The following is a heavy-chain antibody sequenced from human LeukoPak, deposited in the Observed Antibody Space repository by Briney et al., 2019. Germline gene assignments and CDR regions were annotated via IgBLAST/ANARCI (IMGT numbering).Heavy chain of an antibody. CDR1: GGSISSSSYY. CDR2: IYYSGST. D-gene: IGHD6-19*01. Sequence: SETLSLTCTVSGGSISSSSYYWGWIRQPPWRGLEWVGSIYYSGSTYYNPSLKSRATISVDTSKNQFSLKLSSVTAADTAVYYCARARISSVWYLHFVPNDWGQGTLVTVSS. CDR3: ARARISSVWYLHFVPND. V-gene: IGHV4-39*01. J-gene: IGHJ4*02.